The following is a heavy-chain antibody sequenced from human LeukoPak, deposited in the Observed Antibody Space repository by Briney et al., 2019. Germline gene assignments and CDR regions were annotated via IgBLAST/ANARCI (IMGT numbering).Heavy chain of an antibody. CDR2: IYYSGST. V-gene: IGHV4-59*01. D-gene: IGHD3-10*01. CDR1: GGSISSYY. CDR3: ARDHGTMVRGAPGFDS. Sequence: SETLSLTCTVSGGSISSYYWSWIRQPPGKGLEWIGYIYYSGSTNYNPSLKSRVTISVDTSKDQFSLKLSSVTAADTAVYYCARDHGTMVRGAPGFDSWGQGTLVTVSS. J-gene: IGHJ4*02.